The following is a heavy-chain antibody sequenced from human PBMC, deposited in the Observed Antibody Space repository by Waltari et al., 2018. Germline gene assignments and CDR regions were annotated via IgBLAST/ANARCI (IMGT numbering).Heavy chain of an antibody. CDR1: GFTFSRYG. D-gene: IGHD3-10*01. J-gene: IGHJ5*02. V-gene: IGHV3-33*01. CDR3: ARAELGNWFDP. Sequence: QVQLVESGGGVVQPGRSLRLSCAASGFTFSRYGMQWVRQAPGKGLEWVAVIWYDGSNKYYADSVKGRFTISRDNSKNTLYLQMNSLRAEDTAVYYCARAELGNWFDPWGQGTLVTVSS. CDR2: IWYDGSNK.